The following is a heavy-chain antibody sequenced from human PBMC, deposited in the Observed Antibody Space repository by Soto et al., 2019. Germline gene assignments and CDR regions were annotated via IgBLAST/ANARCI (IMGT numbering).Heavy chain of an antibody. Sequence: EVQVVESGGGLVKPGGSLRLACAASGFPFSSFSWNGVRQAPGKGLEWVSSISPGGNSVYYADSVKGRFTISRDNAKNSLYLQMNNLRAEDAAVYYCARPRGPRGYDLIDYWGQGTLVTVSS. CDR1: GFPFSSFS. CDR2: ISPGGNSV. V-gene: IGHV3-21*02. CDR3: ARPRGPRGYDLIDY. J-gene: IGHJ4*02. D-gene: IGHD5-12*01.